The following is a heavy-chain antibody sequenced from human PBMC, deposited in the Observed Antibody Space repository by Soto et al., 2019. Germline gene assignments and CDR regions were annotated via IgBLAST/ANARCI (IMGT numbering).Heavy chain of an antibody. V-gene: IGHV3-21*01. CDR1: GFTFSSYS. D-gene: IGHD6-19*01. J-gene: IGHJ4*02. CDR3: ARDRGNIAVAGLVDY. CDR2: ISSSSSYI. Sequence: GGSLRLSCAASGFTFSSYSMNWVRQAPGKGLEWVSSISSSSSYIYYADSVKGRFTISRDNAKNSLYLQMNSLRAEDTAVYYCARDRGNIAVAGLVDYWGQGTLVTVSS.